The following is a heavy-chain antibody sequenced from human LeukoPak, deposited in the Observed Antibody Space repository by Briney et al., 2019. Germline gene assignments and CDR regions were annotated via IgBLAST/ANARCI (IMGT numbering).Heavy chain of an antibody. Sequence: ASVKVSCKASGGTFSSYAISWVRQAPGQGLEWMGGIIPIFGTANYAQKFQGRVTITADESTSTAYMELSSLRSEDTAVYYCASLGYCSSTSCSFAWGQGTLVTVSS. D-gene: IGHD2-2*01. CDR3: ASLGYCSSTSCSFA. J-gene: IGHJ5*02. V-gene: IGHV1-69*13. CDR2: IIPIFGTA. CDR1: GGTFSSYA.